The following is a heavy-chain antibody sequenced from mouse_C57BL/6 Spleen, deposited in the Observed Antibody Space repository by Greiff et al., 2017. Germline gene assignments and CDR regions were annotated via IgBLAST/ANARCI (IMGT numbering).Heavy chain of an antibody. CDR3: ARTVVAKDWYFCV. D-gene: IGHD1-1*01. CDR1: GFNIKDYY. V-gene: IGHV14-2*01. CDR2: IDPEDGET. Sequence: EVKLVESGAELVKPGASVKLSCTASGFNIKDYYMHWVKQRTEQGLEWIGRIDPEDGETKYAPNFQGKVTITADTSSNTAYLQLSSLTSEDTAVDYCARTVVAKDWYFCVWGTGTTVTVSS. J-gene: IGHJ1*03.